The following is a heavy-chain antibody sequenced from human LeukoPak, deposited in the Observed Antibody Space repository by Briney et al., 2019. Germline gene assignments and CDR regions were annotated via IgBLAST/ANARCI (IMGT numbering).Heavy chain of an antibody. D-gene: IGHD3-22*01. J-gene: IGHJ4*02. V-gene: IGHV4-4*09. Sequence: SETLSLTCTVSGGSISSYYWSWIRQPPGKGLEWIGYIYTSGSTNYNPSLKSRVTISVDTSKNQFSLKLSSVTAADTAVYHCARLSEGYYDSSGSRRYYFDYWGQGTLVTVSS. CDR2: IYTSGST. CDR3: ARLSEGYYDSSGSRRYYFDY. CDR1: GGSISSYY.